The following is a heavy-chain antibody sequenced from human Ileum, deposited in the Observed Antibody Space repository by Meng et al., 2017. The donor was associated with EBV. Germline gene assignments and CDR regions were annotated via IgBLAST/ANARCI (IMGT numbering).Heavy chain of an antibody. V-gene: IGHV4-34*01. J-gene: IGHJ4*02. CDR3: ARGNKVSDRGFDY. CDR1: GGSFSGYY. Sequence: QVEPQQWGAGLLKPLETLSPTCAVYGGSFSGYYWSWIRQPPGKGLEWIGEINHSGSTNYNPSLKSRVTISVDTSKNQFSLKLSSVTAADTAVYYCARGNKVSDRGFDYWGQGTLVTVSS. D-gene: IGHD3-10*01. CDR2: INHSGST.